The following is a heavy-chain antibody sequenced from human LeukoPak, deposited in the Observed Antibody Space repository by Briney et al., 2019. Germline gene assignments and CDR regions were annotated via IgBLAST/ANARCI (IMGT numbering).Heavy chain of an antibody. V-gene: IGHV1-46*01. J-gene: IGHJ6*02. CDR2: INPSGGST. CDR3: ARDQIAARSIAYYYYYGMDV. CDR1: GYTVTSYY. Sequence: ASVKVSCKASGYTVTSYYMHWVRQAPGQGLEWMGRINPSGGSTSYAQKFQGRVTMTRDTSTITVYMELSNLRPEDTAVYYCARDQIAARSIAYYYYYGMDVWGQGTTVTVSS. D-gene: IGHD6-6*01.